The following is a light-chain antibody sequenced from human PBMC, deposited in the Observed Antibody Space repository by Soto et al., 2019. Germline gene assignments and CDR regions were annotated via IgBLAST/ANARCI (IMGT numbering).Light chain of an antibody. V-gene: IGKV1-27*01. CDR3: PKYSSVIT. CDR2: AAS. Sequence: DIQMTQSPSSLSASVGDRVTITCRASQGISSYLAWYQQKLGKVPKPLISAASTLQSGVTSRFSGSGSGTDFTLTISSLQPEDVATYYCPKYSSVITFGQGTRLEIK. CDR1: QGISSY. J-gene: IGKJ5*01.